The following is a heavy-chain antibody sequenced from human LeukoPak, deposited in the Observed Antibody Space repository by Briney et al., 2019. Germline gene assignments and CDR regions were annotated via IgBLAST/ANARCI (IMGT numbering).Heavy chain of an antibody. Sequence: GGSLRLSCAASGLAFSAYKMHWVRQAPRKGLVWVSRISTDGYTTDYADFVQGRFTASRDNTKNTWSLEMNSLRAEDTAVYYCVVGGSPGYWGQGTLATVSS. D-gene: IGHD2-15*01. CDR2: ISTDGYTT. V-gene: IGHV3-74*01. J-gene: IGHJ4*02. CDR1: GLAFSAYK. CDR3: VVGGSPGY.